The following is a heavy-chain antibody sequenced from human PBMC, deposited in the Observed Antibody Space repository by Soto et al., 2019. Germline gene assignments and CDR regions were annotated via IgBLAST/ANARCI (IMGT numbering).Heavy chain of an antibody. CDR1: GFMFNSYA. V-gene: IGHV3-23*01. CDR3: AKGLYYYDSSGYRLFDY. D-gene: IGHD3-22*01. CDR2: VSVSGGTT. Sequence: SGGSLRLSCAASGFMFNSYAMSWVRHAPGKGLEWVSTVSVSGGTTYYADSLKGRFTISRDNSKKTVYLQMNRLRADDTAIYYCAKGLYYYDSSGYRLFDYWGQGTLVTVSS. J-gene: IGHJ4*02.